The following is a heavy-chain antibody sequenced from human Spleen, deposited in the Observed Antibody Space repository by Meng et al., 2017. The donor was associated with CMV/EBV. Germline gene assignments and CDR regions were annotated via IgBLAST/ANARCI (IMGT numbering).Heavy chain of an antibody. CDR3: ARAGDFWSGHVYGMDV. V-gene: IGHV3-7*03. D-gene: IGHD3-3*01. CDR1: GFTFSSYW. CDR2: IKQDGSEK. J-gene: IGHJ6*02. Sequence: GESLKISCAASGFTFSSYWMSWVRQAPGKGLEWVANIKQDGSEKYYVDSVKGRFTISRDNAKNSLYLQMNSLKAEDTAVYYCARAGDFWSGHVYGMDVWGQGTTVTVSS.